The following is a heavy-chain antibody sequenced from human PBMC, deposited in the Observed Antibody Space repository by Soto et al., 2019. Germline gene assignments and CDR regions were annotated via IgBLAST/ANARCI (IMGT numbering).Heavy chain of an antibody. D-gene: IGHD5-18*01. Sequence: RLSCAASRFTFNSYAMSWVRQAPGKGLQWVSGISDTGGSTYYADSVKGRFTISRDNSKNTMYLQMNNLRAEDTALYYCYKCANNYGVLFDFWGQGNLVTLS. CDR3: YKCANNYGVLFDF. J-gene: IGHJ4*02. CDR1: RFTFNSYA. V-gene: IGHV3-23*01. CDR2: ISDTGGST.